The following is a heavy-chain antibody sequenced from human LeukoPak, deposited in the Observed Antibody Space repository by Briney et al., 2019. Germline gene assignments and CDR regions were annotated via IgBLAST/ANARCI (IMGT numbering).Heavy chain of an antibody. CDR3: ARFSAAGTDY. V-gene: IGHV4-59*01. Sequence: SETLSLTCTVSGGSISSYYWSWIRRPPGKGLEWIGYIYYSGSTNYNPSLKSRVTISVDTSKNQFSLKLSSVTAADTAVYYCARFSAAGTDYWGQGTLVTVSS. D-gene: IGHD6-13*01. CDR1: GGSISSYY. CDR2: IYYSGST. J-gene: IGHJ4*02.